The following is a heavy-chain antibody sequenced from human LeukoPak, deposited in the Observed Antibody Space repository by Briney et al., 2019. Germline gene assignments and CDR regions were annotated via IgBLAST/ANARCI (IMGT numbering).Heavy chain of an antibody. CDR1: GFTFSNYA. V-gene: IGHV3-23*01. J-gene: IGHJ4*02. Sequence: GGSLRLSCAASGFTFSNYAMSWVRQAPGKGLEWVSAISGSGTYTYYADSVKGRFTISRDNSRNTLHQQMNSLRAEDTAVYYCAKDSSSSGFSAACNFDYWGQGTLVAVSS. D-gene: IGHD6-19*01. CDR3: AKDSSSSGFSAACNFDY. CDR2: ISGSGTYT.